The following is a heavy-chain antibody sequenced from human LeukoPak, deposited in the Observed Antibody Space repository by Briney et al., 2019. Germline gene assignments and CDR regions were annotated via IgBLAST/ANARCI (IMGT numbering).Heavy chain of an antibody. V-gene: IGHV4-34*01. J-gene: IGHJ4*02. Sequence: SSETLSLTCTVSGGSISSYYWSWIRQPPGKGLEWIGEINHSGSTNYNPSLKSRVTISVDTSKNQFSLKLSSVTAADTAVYYCVTGYQQYFDYWGQGTLVTVSS. CDR3: VTGYQQYFDY. CDR1: GGSISSYY. CDR2: INHSGST. D-gene: IGHD3-9*01.